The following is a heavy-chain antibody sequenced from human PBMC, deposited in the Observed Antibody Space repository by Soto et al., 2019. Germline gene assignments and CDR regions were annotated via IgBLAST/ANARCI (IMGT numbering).Heavy chain of an antibody. CDR1: GFTFSSYA. Sequence: GSLRLSCAASGFTFSSYAMSWVRQAPGKGLEWVSAISGSGGSTYYADSVKGRFTISRDNSKNTLYLQMNSLRAEDTAVYYCAKAQDIVVVVAAQWYFQHWGQGTLVTVSS. CDR3: AKAQDIVVVVAAQWYFQH. J-gene: IGHJ1*01. D-gene: IGHD2-15*01. CDR2: ISGSGGST. V-gene: IGHV3-23*01.